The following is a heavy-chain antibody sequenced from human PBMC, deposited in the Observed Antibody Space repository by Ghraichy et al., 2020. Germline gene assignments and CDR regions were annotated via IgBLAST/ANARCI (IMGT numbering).Heavy chain of an antibody. CDR3: ARSPPYCSSTSCYSDY. CDR2: ISAYNGNT. J-gene: IGHJ4*02. V-gene: IGHV1-18*01. CDR1: GYTFTSYG. Sequence: ASVKVSCKASGYTFTSYGISWVRQAPGQGLEWMGWISAYNGNTNYAQKIQGRVTMTTDTSTSTAYMELRSLRSDDTAVYYCARSPPYCSSTSCYSDYWGQGTLVTVSS. D-gene: IGHD2-2*01.